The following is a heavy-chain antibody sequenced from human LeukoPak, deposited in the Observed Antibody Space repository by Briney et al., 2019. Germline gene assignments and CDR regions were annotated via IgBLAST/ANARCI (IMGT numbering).Heavy chain of an antibody. Sequence: SETLSLTCTVSGGSISSYYWSWIRQPPGKGLEWIGYIYYSGSTNYNPSLKSRVTISVDTSKNQFSLKLSSVTAADTAVYYCARDLGGYGQIDYWGQGTLVTVSS. CDR2: IYYSGST. V-gene: IGHV4-59*01. J-gene: IGHJ4*02. CDR1: GGSISSYY. D-gene: IGHD5-18*01. CDR3: ARDLGGYGQIDY.